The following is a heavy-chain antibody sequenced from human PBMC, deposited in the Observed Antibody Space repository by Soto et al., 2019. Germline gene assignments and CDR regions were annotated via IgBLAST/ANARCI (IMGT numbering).Heavy chain of an antibody. Sequence: QVQLQESGPGLVKPSETLSLTCTVSGGSISSYYWSWIRQPPGKGLEWIGYIYYSGSTNYNPSLKSRVTISVDTSKNQFSLKLSSVTAADTAVDYCARGYCSGGSCYPNWFDPWGQGTLVTVSS. J-gene: IGHJ5*02. D-gene: IGHD2-15*01. V-gene: IGHV4-59*01. CDR2: IYYSGST. CDR1: GGSISSYY. CDR3: ARGYCSGGSCYPNWFDP.